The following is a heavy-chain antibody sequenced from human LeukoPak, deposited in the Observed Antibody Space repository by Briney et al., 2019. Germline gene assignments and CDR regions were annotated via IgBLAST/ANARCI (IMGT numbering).Heavy chain of an antibody. J-gene: IGHJ5*02. CDR1: GYTFTGYY. CDR3: ARVRGYCSSTSCYSRYWFDP. CDR2: INPNSGGT. D-gene: IGHD2-2*01. V-gene: IGHV1-2*02. Sequence: ASVKVSCKASGYTFTGYYMHWVQQAPGQGLEWMGWINPNSGGTNYAQKFQGRVTMTRDTSISTAYMELSRLRSDDTAVYYCARVRGYCSSTSCYSRYWFDPWGQGTLVTVSS.